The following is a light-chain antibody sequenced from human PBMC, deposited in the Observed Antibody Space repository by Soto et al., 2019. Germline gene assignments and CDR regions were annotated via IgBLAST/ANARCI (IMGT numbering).Light chain of an antibody. CDR3: QKYNSAPFT. CDR2: DSS. V-gene: IGKV1-6*01. CDR1: QGIGND. Sequence: AIQMTQSPSSLSASVGDRVTITCRASQGIGNDLGWYQQKPGKAPLLLIFDSSSLQTGVPSRFSGSGSGTDFTLTISNLQPEDFATYYCQKYNSAPFTFGPGTKVDIK. J-gene: IGKJ3*01.